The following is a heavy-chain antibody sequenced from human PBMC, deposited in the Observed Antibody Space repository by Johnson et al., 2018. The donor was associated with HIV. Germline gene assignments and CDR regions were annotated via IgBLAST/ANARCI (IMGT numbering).Heavy chain of an antibody. D-gene: IGHD5-12*01. CDR1: GFTFNSYG. V-gene: IGHV3-30*02. Sequence: VQLVEYGGGVVQPGGSLRLSCAASGFTFNSYGMDWVRQAPGKGLEGVAFIRYDGNSKYYTDSVKGRFTVSRDNSKDTLYLQMSRLRAEDTAVYYCAKGSGYYYDSLDFWGQGTMVTVSS. CDR3: AKGSGYYYDSLDF. J-gene: IGHJ3*01. CDR2: IRYDGNSK.